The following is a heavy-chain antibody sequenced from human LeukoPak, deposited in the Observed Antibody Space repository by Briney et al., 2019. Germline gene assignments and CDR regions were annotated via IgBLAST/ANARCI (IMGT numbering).Heavy chain of an antibody. CDR2: VSGSGGST. Sequence: GGSLRLSCAASGFTFSSYAMSWVRQAPGKGLEWVSAVSGSGGSTYYADSVKGRFTIPRDNSENTLYLQMNRLRADDTAVYYCAKIYFYYDSSGYLHYWGQGTLVTVSS. CDR3: AKIYFYYDSSGYLHY. J-gene: IGHJ4*02. V-gene: IGHV3-23*01. CDR1: GFTFSSYA. D-gene: IGHD3-22*01.